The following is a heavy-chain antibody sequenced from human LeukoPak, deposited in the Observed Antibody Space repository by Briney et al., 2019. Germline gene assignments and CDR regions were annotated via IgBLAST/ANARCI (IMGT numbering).Heavy chain of an antibody. CDR1: GYIFTGYY. J-gene: IGHJ4*02. CDR2: INPSSGDT. V-gene: IGHV1-2*02. Sequence: ASVKVSCKATGYIFTGYYMHWVRQAPGQGLEWMGWINPSSGDTRFAEKFQGRVTMTGDTSISTAYMDLSRLTSDDTAIYYCARVDALRGVLDSWGEGTLVIVSS. CDR3: ARVDALRGVLDS. D-gene: IGHD3-10*01.